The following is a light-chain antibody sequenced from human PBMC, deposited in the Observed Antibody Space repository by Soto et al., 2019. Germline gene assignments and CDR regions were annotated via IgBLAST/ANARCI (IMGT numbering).Light chain of an antibody. V-gene: IGLV2-14*01. CDR3: SSYTSSSTLVV. Sequence: QSALTQPASVSGSPGQSITISCTGTSSDVGGYNYVSWYQQHPGKAPKLMIYEVSKRPSGVSNRFSGSKSGNTASLTISALQGEEEADYYCSSYTSSSTLVVFGGGTKLTVL. CDR2: EVS. CDR1: SSDVGGYNY. J-gene: IGLJ2*01.